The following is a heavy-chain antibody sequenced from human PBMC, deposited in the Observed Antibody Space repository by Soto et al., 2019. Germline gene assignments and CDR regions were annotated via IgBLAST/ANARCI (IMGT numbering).Heavy chain of an antibody. D-gene: IGHD3-9*01. CDR3: ARGFYDILTGSHGMDV. J-gene: IGHJ6*02. V-gene: IGHV3-21*01. CDR1: GFTFSSYS. Sequence: GGSLRLSCAASGFTFSSYSMNWVRQAPGKGLEWVSSISSSSSYIYYADSVKGRFTISRDNAKNSLYLQMNSLRAEDTAVYYCARGFYDILTGSHGMDVWGQGTTVTVS. CDR2: ISSSSSYI.